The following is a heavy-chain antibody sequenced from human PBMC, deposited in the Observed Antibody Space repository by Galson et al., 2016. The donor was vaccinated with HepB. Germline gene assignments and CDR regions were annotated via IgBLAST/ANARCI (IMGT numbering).Heavy chain of an antibody. J-gene: IGHJ3*02. Sequence: EPLSLTCSVSAGSFNSHYWSWVRQSPGRGLEWIGNIFYSGDSTSFNPSLKSRVALSVDTSKNQFSLKLTSVTAADTAVYYCARRVRGSRAAFDIWGQGTMVTVSS. V-gene: IGHV4-59*11. CDR2: IFYSGDST. CDR3: ARRVRGSRAAFDI. D-gene: IGHD2-15*01. CDR1: AGSFNSHY.